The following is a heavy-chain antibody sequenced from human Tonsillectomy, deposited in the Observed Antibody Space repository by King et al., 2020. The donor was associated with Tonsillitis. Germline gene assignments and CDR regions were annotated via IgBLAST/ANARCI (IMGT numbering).Heavy chain of an antibody. Sequence: VQLVESGGGLVQPGGSLRLSCSASGFTFSYSAMTWVRQAPAKGLEWVSAMSGSGGSTYYADSVRGRFTISRDNSKNTLYLQMNSLRAEDTAVYYCAKDWIANDYWGQGTLVTVSS. CDR1: GFTFSYSA. CDR2: MSGSGGST. J-gene: IGHJ4*02. D-gene: IGHD2-2*03. V-gene: IGHV3-23*04. CDR3: AKDWIANDY.